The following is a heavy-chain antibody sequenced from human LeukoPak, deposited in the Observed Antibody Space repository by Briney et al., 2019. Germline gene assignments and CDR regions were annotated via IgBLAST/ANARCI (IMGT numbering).Heavy chain of an antibody. CDR3: ARGYGSGNYYPDY. J-gene: IGHJ4*02. CDR2: VNQDGSEK. Sequence: GGSLRLSCACSVFTLSNYWMSSVRQAPGKGLEWVANVNQDGSEKYYVDSMKGRFTISRDNAKNSLYLQMNSLRAEDTAVYYCARGYGSGNYYPDYWGQGTLVSVSS. V-gene: IGHV3-7*04. D-gene: IGHD3-10*01. CDR1: VFTLSNYW.